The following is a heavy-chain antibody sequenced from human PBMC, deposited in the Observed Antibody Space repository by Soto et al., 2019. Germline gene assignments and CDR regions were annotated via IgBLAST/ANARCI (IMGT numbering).Heavy chain of an antibody. D-gene: IGHD5-12*01. CDR3: ARGGVRATIKKRTFDY. CDR2: INHSGST. V-gene: IGHV4-34*01. Sequence: PSETLSLTCAVYGGSFSGYYWSWIRQPPGKGPEWIGEINHSGSTNYNPSLKSRVTISVDTSKNQFSLKLSSVTAADTAVYYCARGGVRATIKKRTFDYWGQGTLVTVLL. CDR1: GGSFSGYY. J-gene: IGHJ4*02.